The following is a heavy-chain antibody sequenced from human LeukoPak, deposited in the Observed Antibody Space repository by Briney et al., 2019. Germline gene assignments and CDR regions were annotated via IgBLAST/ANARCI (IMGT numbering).Heavy chain of an antibody. J-gene: IGHJ6*03. CDR3: ARGRRVAATSQWLVLSYYYYMDV. CDR1: GYTFTSYD. CDR2: MNPNSGNT. D-gene: IGHD6-19*01. Sequence: ASVKVSCKASGYTFTSYDINWVRQATGQGLEWMGWMNPNSGNTGYAQKFQGRVTITRNTSISTAYMELSSLRSEDTAVYYCARGRRVAATSQWLVLSYYYYMDVWGKGTTVTVSS. V-gene: IGHV1-8*03.